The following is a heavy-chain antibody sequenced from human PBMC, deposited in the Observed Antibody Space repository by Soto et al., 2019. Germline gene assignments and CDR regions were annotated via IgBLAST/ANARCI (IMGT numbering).Heavy chain of an antibody. D-gene: IGHD6-19*01. CDR3: ASFGSAWSESH. V-gene: IGHV1-3*01. CDR1: GYTFSNFA. Sequence: ASVKVSCXASGYTFSNFAMHWVRQAPGQRLEWMGWINAGNWNTKYSQKFQGRVTITRDTSASTAYMELNSLRVEDTAVYYCASFGSAWSESHWGPGTLVTVSS. CDR2: INAGNWNT. J-gene: IGHJ4*02.